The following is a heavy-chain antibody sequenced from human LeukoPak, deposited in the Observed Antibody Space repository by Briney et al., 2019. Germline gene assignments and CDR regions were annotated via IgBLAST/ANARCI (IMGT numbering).Heavy chain of an antibody. CDR2: INAGNGNI. CDR1: GHTSTTYA. D-gene: IGHD2-2*01. Sequence: TSVKVSCKASGHTSTTYAIHWVRQAPGQGLEWMGWINAGNGNIKYSQKFQGRVTITGDTSASTAYMELSSLRSEDTAVYYCARGYCSSTSCYMDVWGQGTTVT. CDR3: ARGYCSSTSCYMDV. J-gene: IGHJ6*02. V-gene: IGHV1-3*01.